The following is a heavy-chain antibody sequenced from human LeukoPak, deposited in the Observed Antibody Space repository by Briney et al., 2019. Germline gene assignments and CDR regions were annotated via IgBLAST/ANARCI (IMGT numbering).Heavy chain of an antibody. V-gene: IGHV3-9*01. Sequence: PGRSLRLSCAASGFTFDDYAMHWVRQAPGKGLEWVSGISWNSGSIGYADSVKGRFTISRDNAKNSLYLQMNSLRAEDTALYYCAKDSTVGGVDYWGQGTLVTVSS. CDR2: ISWNSGSI. J-gene: IGHJ4*02. CDR1: GFTFDDYA. CDR3: AKDSTVGGVDY. D-gene: IGHD3-16*01.